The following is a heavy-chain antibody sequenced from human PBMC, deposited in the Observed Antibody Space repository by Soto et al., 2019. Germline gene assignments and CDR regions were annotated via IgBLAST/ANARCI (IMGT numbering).Heavy chain of an antibody. CDR3: ERDRRSSWSGGFDP. D-gene: IGHD6-13*01. CDR1: GGSFSGYY. V-gene: IGHV4-34*01. Sequence: HVQLQQWGAGLLKPSETLSLTCAVYGGSFSGYYWSWIRQPPGKGPEWIWEINHSGITNYNPSLKSRVTISVDTSKNQFSLKLSSVTAADTAVYYCERDRRSSWSGGFDPWGQGTLVTVSS. J-gene: IGHJ5*02. CDR2: INHSGIT.